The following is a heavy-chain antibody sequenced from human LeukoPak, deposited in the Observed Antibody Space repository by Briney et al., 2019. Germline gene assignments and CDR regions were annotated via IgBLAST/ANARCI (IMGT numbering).Heavy chain of an antibody. D-gene: IGHD3-22*01. V-gene: IGHV3-23*01. Sequence: TGGSLRLSCAASGFTFSSYAMSWVRQAPGKGLEWVSTISGSGGSTYYADSVKGRFTITRDNSKNTLYLQMNSLRAEDTAVYYCAKRVYDSSGYEGPRAFDIWGQGTMVTVSS. J-gene: IGHJ3*02. CDR1: GFTFSSYA. CDR2: ISGSGGST. CDR3: AKRVYDSSGYEGPRAFDI.